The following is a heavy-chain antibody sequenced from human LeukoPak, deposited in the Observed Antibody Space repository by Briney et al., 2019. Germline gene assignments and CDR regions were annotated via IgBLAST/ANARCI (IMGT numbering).Heavy chain of an antibody. V-gene: IGHV4-59*08. CDR2: IYYSGST. CDR1: GGSISSYY. CDR3: ASFYSSRGY. D-gene: IGHD6-19*01. Sequence: SETLSLTCTVSGGSISSYYWSWIRQPPGKGLEWIGYIYYSGSTNYNPSLKSRVTISVDTSKNQFSLKLSSVTAADTAVYYCASFYSSRGYLGQGTLVTVSS. J-gene: IGHJ4*02.